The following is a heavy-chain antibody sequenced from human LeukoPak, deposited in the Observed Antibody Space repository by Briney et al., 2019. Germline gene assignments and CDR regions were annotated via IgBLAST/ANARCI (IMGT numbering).Heavy chain of an antibody. V-gene: IGHV3-48*01. CDR2: ISSSSSTI. D-gene: IGHD5-18*01. CDR1: GFTFSSYS. CDR3: ARERGYSHGYSDY. J-gene: IGHJ4*02. Sequence: PGGSLRLPCAASGFTFSSYSMNWVRQAPGKRLEWVSYISSSSSTIYYADSVKGRFTISRDNAKNSLFLQMNSLRAEDTAVYYCARERGYSHGYSDYWGRGTLVTVSS.